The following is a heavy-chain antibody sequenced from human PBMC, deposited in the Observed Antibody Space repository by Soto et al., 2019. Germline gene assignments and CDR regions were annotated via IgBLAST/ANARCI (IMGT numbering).Heavy chain of an antibody. CDR2: ISGSGGST. J-gene: IGHJ3*02. CDR3: AKDEGVQLWLSAFDI. CDR1: GFTFSSYA. V-gene: IGHV3-23*01. D-gene: IGHD5-18*01. Sequence: PGGSLRLSCAASGFTFSSYAMSWVRQAPGKGLEWVSAISGSGGSTYYADSVKGRFTISRDNSKNTLYLQMKSLRAEDTAVYYCAKDEGVQLWLSAFDIWGQGTMVTVSS.